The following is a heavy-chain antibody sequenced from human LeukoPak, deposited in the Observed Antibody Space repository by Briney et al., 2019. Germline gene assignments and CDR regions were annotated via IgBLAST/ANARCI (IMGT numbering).Heavy chain of an antibody. CDR1: GGSISSGGYY. J-gene: IGHJ4*02. D-gene: IGHD3-22*01. CDR2: IYYSGSI. CDR3: ARDSYDSSGYTFDY. Sequence: SQTLSLTCTVSGGSISSGGYYWSWIRQHPGKDLEWIGYIYYSGSIEYNPTLKSRVTISVDTSKNQFSLKLSSVTAADTAVYYCARDSYDSSGYTFDYWGQGTLVTVSS. V-gene: IGHV4-31*03.